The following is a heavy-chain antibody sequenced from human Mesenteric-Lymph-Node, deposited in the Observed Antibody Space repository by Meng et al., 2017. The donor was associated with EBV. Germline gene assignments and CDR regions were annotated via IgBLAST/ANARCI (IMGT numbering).Heavy chain of an antibody. J-gene: IGHJ4*02. CDR1: GGAFSSHA. CDR3: ARSERSFDWLTSFNF. V-gene: IGHV1-69*01. D-gene: IGHD3-9*01. Sequence: QVQLVQSGAEVKKPGSSVKVSCKVSGGAFSSHAITWVRQAPGQGLEWMGGIIPVLGRSTHAQNFQGRVTFTADESTSTANMELSSLRSEDTAIYFCARSERSFDWLTSFNFWGQGTLVTVSS. CDR2: IIPVLGRS.